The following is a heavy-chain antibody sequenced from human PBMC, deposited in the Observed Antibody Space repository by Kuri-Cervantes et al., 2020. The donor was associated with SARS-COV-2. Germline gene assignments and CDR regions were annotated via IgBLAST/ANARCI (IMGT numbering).Heavy chain of an antibody. Sequence: GESLKISCAGSGFTFSNFWMSWVRQAPGKGLEWVANIKQDGSQKYYVDSVKGRFTISRDNAKNSLYLQMNSLRAEDTAVYYCARDHPELVVAARVFDYWGQGTLVTVSS. CDR2: IKQDGSQK. J-gene: IGHJ4*02. CDR1: GFTFSNFW. CDR3: ARDHPELVVAARVFDY. D-gene: IGHD2-15*01. V-gene: IGHV3-7*01.